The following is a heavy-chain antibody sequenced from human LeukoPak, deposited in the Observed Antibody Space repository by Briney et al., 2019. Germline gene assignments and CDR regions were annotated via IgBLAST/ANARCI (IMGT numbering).Heavy chain of an antibody. CDR2: ISYDGSNK. CDR1: GFTFSSYG. J-gene: IGHJ4*02. V-gene: IGHV3-30*03. CDR3: ARDGPYTSPYYFDY. Sequence: GGSLRLSCAASGFTFSSYGMHWVRQAPGKGLEWVAVISYDGSNKYYADSVKGRFTISRDNSKNTLYLQMNSLRAEDTAVYYCARDGPYTSPYYFDYWGQGTLVTVSS. D-gene: IGHD2-2*02.